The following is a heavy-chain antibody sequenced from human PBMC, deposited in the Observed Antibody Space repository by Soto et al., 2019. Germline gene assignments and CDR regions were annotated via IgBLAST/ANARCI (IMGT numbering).Heavy chain of an antibody. Sequence: QVQLVQSGAEVKKPGASVKVSCKASGYTFTNYAIHWVRQAPGQRLEWMGWINAGNANTKYSQKFQDRVTITGDTSASTTYMDLSSLRSEDTAVYYCARGPKSGTYFLSYFDYWGQGTLVTVSS. CDR1: GYTFTNYA. D-gene: IGHD1-26*01. V-gene: IGHV1-3*01. CDR2: INAGNANT. J-gene: IGHJ4*02. CDR3: ARGPKSGTYFLSYFDY.